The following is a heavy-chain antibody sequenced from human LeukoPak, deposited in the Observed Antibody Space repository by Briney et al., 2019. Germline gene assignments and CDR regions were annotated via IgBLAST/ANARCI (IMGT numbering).Heavy chain of an antibody. CDR3: ARYYYDSTTRAYYFDY. Sequence: PGGSLRLSCAASGFTFSTYAMSWVRQAPGKGLEWVSAISASGGSTNYADSVKGRFTISRDNSRNTLYLLMDSLRAEDTAVYYCARYYYDSTTRAYYFDYWGQGTLVTVSS. D-gene: IGHD3-22*01. CDR1: GFTFSTYA. V-gene: IGHV3-23*01. CDR2: ISASGGST. J-gene: IGHJ4*02.